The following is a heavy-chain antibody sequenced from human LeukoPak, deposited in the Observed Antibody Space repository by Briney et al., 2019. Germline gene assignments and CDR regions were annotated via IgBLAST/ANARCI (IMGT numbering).Heavy chain of an antibody. D-gene: IGHD3-9*01. CDR1: GYSFTTYW. CDR2: IYPGDSDA. Sequence: GESLKISCEGSGYSFTTYWIGWVRQMPGKGLEWMGIIYPGDSDARYSPSFQGQVTISADKSISTADLQWSSLKASDTAMYYCARLSYYAILTGYSTGYFDYWGQGTPVTVSS. CDR3: ARLSYYAILTGYSTGYFDY. V-gene: IGHV5-51*01. J-gene: IGHJ4*02.